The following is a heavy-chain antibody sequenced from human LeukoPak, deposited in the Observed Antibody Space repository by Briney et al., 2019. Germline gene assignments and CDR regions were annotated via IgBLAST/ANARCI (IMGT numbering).Heavy chain of an antibody. V-gene: IGHV1-18*01. J-gene: IGHJ6*02. CDR2: ISAYNGNT. Sequence: ASVKVSCKASGYTFTSYGISWVRQAPGQGLEWMGWISAYNGNTNYAQKLQGRVTMTTDKSTSTAYMELRSLRSDDTAVYYCASVYCSSTSCPRGDYYYGMDVWGQGTTVTVSS. CDR1: GYTFTSYG. CDR3: ASVYCSSTSCPRGDYYYGMDV. D-gene: IGHD2-2*01.